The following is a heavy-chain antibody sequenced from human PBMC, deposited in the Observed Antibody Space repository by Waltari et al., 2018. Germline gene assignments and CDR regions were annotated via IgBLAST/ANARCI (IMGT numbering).Heavy chain of an antibody. CDR2: INAGNGNT. D-gene: IGHD2-15*01. J-gene: IGHJ4*02. Sequence: QVQLVQSGAEVKKPGASVKVSCKASGYTFTSYAMHWVRQAPGQRLEWMGWINAGNGNTKYSQKFQGRVTITRDTSASTAYMELSSLRSEDTAVYYCARSPGGYCSGGSCYEDYFDYWGQGTLVTVSS. CDR3: ARSPGGYCSGGSCYEDYFDY. CDR1: GYTFTSYA. V-gene: IGHV1-3*01.